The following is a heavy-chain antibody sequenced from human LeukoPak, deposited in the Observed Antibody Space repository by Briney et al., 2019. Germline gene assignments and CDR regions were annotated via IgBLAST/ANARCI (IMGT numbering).Heavy chain of an antibody. Sequence: GGSLRLSCGASGFTFSNAWMSWVRQAPGKGLEWVGRITSKTDGGTTDYIAPVKGRFTISRDDSKNKLYLQMNSLKAEDTAVYYCTTDLRYFDRTGFAFDIWGQGTMVTVSS. CDR1: GFTFSNAW. D-gene: IGHD3-9*01. V-gene: IGHV3-15*01. J-gene: IGHJ3*02. CDR3: TTDLRYFDRTGFAFDI. CDR2: ITSKTDGGTT.